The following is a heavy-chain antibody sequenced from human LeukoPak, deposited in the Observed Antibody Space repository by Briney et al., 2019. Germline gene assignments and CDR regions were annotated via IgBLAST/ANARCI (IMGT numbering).Heavy chain of an antibody. CDR1: GFIFNDYY. D-gene: IGHD7-27*01. CDR2: ISSRGGYK. V-gene: IGHV3-11*01. CDR3: ARGATGDFDH. J-gene: IGHJ4*02. Sequence: GGSLRLSCTASGFIFNDYYMGWFRQAPGKGLEWVAYISSRGGYKYYPVSVEGRFTLSRDNAKNSLFLQMNSLRGEDTAVYYCARGATGDFDHWGQGTLVTVSS.